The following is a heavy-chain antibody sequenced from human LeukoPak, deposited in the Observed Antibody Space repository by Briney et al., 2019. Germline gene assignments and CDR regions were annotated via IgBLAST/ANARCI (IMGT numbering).Heavy chain of an antibody. J-gene: IGHJ4*02. D-gene: IGHD2/OR15-2a*01. V-gene: IGHV3-15*07. CDR3: TTRIRLPHTDLDY. Sequence: GGSLRLSCAASGFTFSNAWMNWVRQAPGKGLEWVGCIKSKTDGGTTDYAAPVKGRFTISRDDSKNTLYLQTNSLKTEDTAVYYCTTRIRLPHTDLDYWGQGTLVTVSS. CDR2: IKSKTDGGTT. CDR1: GFTFSNAW.